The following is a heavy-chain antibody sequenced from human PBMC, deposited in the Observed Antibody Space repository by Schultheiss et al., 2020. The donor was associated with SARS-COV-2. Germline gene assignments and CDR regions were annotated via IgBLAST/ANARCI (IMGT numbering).Heavy chain of an antibody. J-gene: IGHJ6*02. CDR1: GGSISSSSYY. Sequence: SETLSLTCTVSGGSISSSSYYWGWIRQPPGKGLEWIGEIYHSGSTNYNPSLKSRVTISVDTSKNQFSLKLSSVTAADTAVYYCARVSGYSYGYPYYYYYGMDVWGQGTTVTVSS. V-gene: IGHV4-39*07. D-gene: IGHD5-18*01. CDR3: ARVSGYSYGYPYYYYYGMDV. CDR2: IYHSGST.